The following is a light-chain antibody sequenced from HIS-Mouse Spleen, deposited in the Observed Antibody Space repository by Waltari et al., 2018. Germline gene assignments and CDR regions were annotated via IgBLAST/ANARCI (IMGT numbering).Light chain of an antibody. V-gene: IGLV1-47*01. CDR1: SSNIGSNY. Sequence: QSVLTQPPSASGTPGQRVTISCSGSSSNIGSNYVYWYQQLPGTAPKLLTYRNNPRPSGVPVRFSVSKSGTSASLAISGLRSEDEADYYCAAWDDSLSGPVFGGGTKLTVL. J-gene: IGLJ3*02. CDR3: AAWDDSLSGPV. CDR2: RNN.